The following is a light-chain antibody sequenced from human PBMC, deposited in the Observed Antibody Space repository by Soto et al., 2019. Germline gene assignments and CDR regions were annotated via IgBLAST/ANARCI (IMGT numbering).Light chain of an antibody. Sequence: QSALTQPASVSGSPGQSITISCTGTSSDVAGYNYVSWYQLHPGKAPKLMVYEVSNRPSGVSNRFSGSKSGNTASLTISGLQAEDEADYYCSSYTSTSTDVFGTGTKLTVL. CDR1: SSDVAGYNY. CDR3: SSYTSTSTDV. J-gene: IGLJ1*01. V-gene: IGLV2-14*01. CDR2: EVS.